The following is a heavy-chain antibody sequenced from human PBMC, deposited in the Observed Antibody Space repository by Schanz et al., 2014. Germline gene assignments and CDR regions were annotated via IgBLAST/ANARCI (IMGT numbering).Heavy chain of an antibody. D-gene: IGHD3-10*01. CDR1: GFTFSSHW. J-gene: IGHJ4*02. Sequence: EVPLVQSGGGLVQPGGSLRLSCAASGFTFSSHWMHWVRQDPGKGLVWVARINSVGSNTDYADSVTGRFTISRDNAKNTLYLQMNTLRAEDTAVYHCVSSGSYSSYAFWGQGTLVTVSS. CDR2: INSVGSNT. CDR3: VSSGSYSSYAF. V-gene: IGHV3-74*01.